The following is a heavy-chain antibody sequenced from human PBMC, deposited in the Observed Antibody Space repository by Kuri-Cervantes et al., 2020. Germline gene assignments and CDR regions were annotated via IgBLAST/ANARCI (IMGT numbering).Heavy chain of an antibody. V-gene: IGHV3-21*01. Sequence: GESLKISCAASGFTFSSYAMSWVRQAPGKGLEWVSSISSSSSYIYYADSVKGRFTISRDNAKNSLYLQMNSLRAEDAAVYYCARAQLESFCSSTSCYRGGNYWGQGTLVTVSS. D-gene: IGHD2-2*01. CDR3: ARAQLESFCSSTSCYRGGNY. CDR2: ISSSSSYI. CDR1: GFTFSSYA. J-gene: IGHJ4*02.